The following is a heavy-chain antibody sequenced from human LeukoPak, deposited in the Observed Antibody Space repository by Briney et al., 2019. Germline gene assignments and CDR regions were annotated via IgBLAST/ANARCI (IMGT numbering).Heavy chain of an antibody. CDR3: ARYDFWSGYHFDY. J-gene: IGHJ4*02. D-gene: IGHD3-3*01. Sequence: SETLSLTCTVSGGSISSYYWSWIRQPPGKGLEWIGYIYYSGSTNYNPSLKGRVTISVDTSKNQFSLKLSSVTAADTAVYYYARYDFWSGYHFDYWGQGTLVTVSS. CDR1: GGSISSYY. CDR2: IYYSGST. V-gene: IGHV4-59*08.